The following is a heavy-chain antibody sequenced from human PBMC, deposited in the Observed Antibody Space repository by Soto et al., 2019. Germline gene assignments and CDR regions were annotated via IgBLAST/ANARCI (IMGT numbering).Heavy chain of an antibody. J-gene: IGHJ6*02. Sequence: QFQLVQSGAEVKKPGASVKVSCKASGYTFTTYALHWVRQAPVQRLEWMGWISAGNGDTKYSQKFQGIVTITRDTAASTGYMEESSQRSEDAAVYYCARDLGYCSGGSCDGYYYYGMDVWGQGTTVTVSS. CDR2: ISAGNGDT. V-gene: IGHV1-3*01. CDR3: ARDLGYCSGGSCDGYYYYGMDV. D-gene: IGHD2-15*01. CDR1: GYTFTTYA.